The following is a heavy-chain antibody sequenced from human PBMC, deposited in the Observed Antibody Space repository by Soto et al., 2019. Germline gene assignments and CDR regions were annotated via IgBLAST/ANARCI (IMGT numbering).Heavy chain of an antibody. CDR3: ARGSYGSGSYYFFDS. CDR2: IWYDVSNN. J-gene: IGHJ4*02. CDR1: RFTFSSYG. V-gene: IGHV3-33*01. Sequence: GGSLRLSCAASRFTFSSYGMHWVRQAPGKGLEWVAVIWYDVSNNYYADSVKGRFTISRDISKNTLYLQMNSLRAEDTAVYYCARGSYGSGSYYFFDSWGQGTLVTVSS. D-gene: IGHD3-10*01.